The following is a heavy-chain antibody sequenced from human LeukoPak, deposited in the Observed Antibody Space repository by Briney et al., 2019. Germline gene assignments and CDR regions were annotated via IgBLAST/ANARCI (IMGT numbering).Heavy chain of an antibody. Sequence: GASVKVSCKASGYTFTGYYMHWVRQAPGQGLEWMGRINPNSGGTNYAQKFQGRVTMTRDTPISTAYMELSRLRSDDTAVYYCAGGLEYSYGRTIDYWGEGTLVTASS. CDR2: INPNSGGT. J-gene: IGHJ4*01. CDR3: AGGLEYSYGRTIDY. CDR1: GYTFTGYY. V-gene: IGHV1-2*06. D-gene: IGHD5-18*01.